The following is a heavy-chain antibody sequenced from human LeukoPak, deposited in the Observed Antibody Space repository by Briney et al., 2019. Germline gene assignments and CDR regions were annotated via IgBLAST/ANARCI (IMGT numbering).Heavy chain of an antibody. V-gene: IGHV3-33*06. CDR1: GFTFSSYG. CDR3: AKDKPGLVGVTDY. D-gene: IGHD1-26*01. J-gene: IGHJ4*02. CDR2: IWYDGSNK. Sequence: AGGSLRLSCAASGFTFSSYGMPWVRQAPGKGLEWVAVIWYDGSNKYYADSVKGRFTISRDNSKNTLYLQMNSLRAEDTAVYYCAKDKPGLVGVTDYWGQGTLVTVSS.